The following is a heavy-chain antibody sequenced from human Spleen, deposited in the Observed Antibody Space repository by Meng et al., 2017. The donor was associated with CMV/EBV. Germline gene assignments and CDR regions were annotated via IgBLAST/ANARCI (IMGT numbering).Heavy chain of an antibody. CDR1: GGSISTDGYY. J-gene: IGHJ5*02. CDR3: TRGAAAYP. CDR2: VHYSGST. D-gene: IGHD6-25*01. V-gene: IGHV4-31*03. Sequence: SLTCSVSGGSISTDGYYWNWVRQLPGKGLEWIGFVHYSGSTSYSPSLKSRVTISADTSKNQFSLKLTSLSVADTAVYYCTRGAAAYPWGRGTLVTVSS.